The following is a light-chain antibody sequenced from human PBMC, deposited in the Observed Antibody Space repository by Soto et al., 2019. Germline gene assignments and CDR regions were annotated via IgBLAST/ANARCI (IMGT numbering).Light chain of an antibody. CDR3: QQYGSSRWT. V-gene: IGKV3-20*01. CDR1: QSVSSSY. Sequence: EIVLTQSPGTLSLSPGERATLSCRASQSVSSSYLAWYQQKPGQAPRLLIYGASSRATGIPDRVSGSGSGTDFTLTISSLEPEDFAAYYCQQYGSSRWTFGQGTKVEIK. J-gene: IGKJ1*01. CDR2: GAS.